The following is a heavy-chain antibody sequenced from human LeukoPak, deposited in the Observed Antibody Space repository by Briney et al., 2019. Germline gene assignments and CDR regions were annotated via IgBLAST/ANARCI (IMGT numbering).Heavy chain of an antibody. V-gene: IGHV4-31*03. CDR1: GGSISSGGYY. Sequence: SETLSLTCTVSGGSISSGGYYWSWIRQHPGKGLEWIGYIYFSGSTYYNPSLKSRVIISVDTSKNQFSLKLSSVTAADTAVYYCARDGGGSYTDYWGQGTLVTVSS. D-gene: IGHD1-26*01. CDR2: IYFSGST. CDR3: ARDGGGSYTDY. J-gene: IGHJ4*02.